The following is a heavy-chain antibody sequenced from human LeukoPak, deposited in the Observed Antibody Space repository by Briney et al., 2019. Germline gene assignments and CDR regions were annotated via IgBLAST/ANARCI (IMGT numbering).Heavy chain of an antibody. J-gene: IGHJ3*02. CDR2: IYYSGST. CDR3: ARDGATVTTFNYDAFDI. Sequence: PSETLSLTCTVSGGSISSYYWSWIRQPPGKGLQWIGYIYYSGSTNYNPSLKSRVTISVDTSKNQFSLKLSSVTAADTAVYYCARDGATVTTFNYDAFDIWAKGQWSPSLQ. CDR1: GGSISSYY. D-gene: IGHD4-17*01. V-gene: IGHV4-59*01.